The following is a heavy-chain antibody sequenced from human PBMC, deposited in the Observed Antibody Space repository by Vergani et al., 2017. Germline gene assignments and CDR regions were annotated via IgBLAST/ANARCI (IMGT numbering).Heavy chain of an antibody. Sequence: EVQLVESGGGLVKPGGSLRLSCAASGFTFSNAWMSWVRQAPGKGLEWVGRIKSKTDGGTTDYAAPVKGRCTISRDDSKNTLYLQMNSLKTEDTAVDYCTTGPIVVVVAAMDVWGQGTTVTVSS. D-gene: IGHD2-15*01. J-gene: IGHJ6*02. CDR3: TTGPIVVVVAAMDV. CDR2: IKSKTDGGTT. V-gene: IGHV3-15*01. CDR1: GFTFSNAW.